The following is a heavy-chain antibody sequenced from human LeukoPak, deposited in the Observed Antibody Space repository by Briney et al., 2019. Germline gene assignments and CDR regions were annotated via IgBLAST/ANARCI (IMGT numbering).Heavy chain of an antibody. CDR3: ARFSWGCSTASCYLTN. J-gene: IGHJ4*02. V-gene: IGHV4-59*11. Sequence: PSGTLSLTCTVGGGSLSGHYWGWIRQPPGKGLELVGHIYYTGPTFYNPSLNSRVTITLDTSRNQFSLRLTSVIAADTAVYYCARFSWGCSTASCYLTNWGQGALVTVSS. D-gene: IGHD2-2*01. CDR2: IYYTGPT. CDR1: GGSLSGHY.